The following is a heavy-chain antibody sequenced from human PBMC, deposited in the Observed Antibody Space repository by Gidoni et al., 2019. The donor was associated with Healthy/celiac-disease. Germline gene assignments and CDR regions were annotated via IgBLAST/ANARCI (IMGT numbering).Heavy chain of an antibody. J-gene: IGHJ4*02. CDR2: IYYSGST. CDR3: ARRRGIVVVTPWDY. CDR1: GGSISSSSAY. D-gene: IGHD3-22*01. Sequence: QLQLQESGPGLVKPSETLSLTCTVSGGSISSSSAYWGWIRQPPGKGLELVGSIYYSGSTYYNPSLKSRVTISVDTSKNQFSLKLSSVTAADTAVYYCARRRGIVVVTPWDYWGQGTLVTVSS. V-gene: IGHV4-39*01.